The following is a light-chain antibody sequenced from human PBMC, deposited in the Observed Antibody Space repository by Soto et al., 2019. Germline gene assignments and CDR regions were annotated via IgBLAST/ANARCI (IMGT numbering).Light chain of an antibody. CDR3: AAWDDSLNGYV. CDR1: SSNIGSNT. CDR2: SNN. J-gene: IGLJ1*01. V-gene: IGLV1-44*01. Sequence: QSVMTQQPSASGTPGQRVTISCSGSSSNIGSNTVNWYQQLPGTAPKLLIYSNNQRPSGVPDRFSGSKSGTSASLAISGLQSEDEADYYCAAWDDSLNGYVFGTGTKV.